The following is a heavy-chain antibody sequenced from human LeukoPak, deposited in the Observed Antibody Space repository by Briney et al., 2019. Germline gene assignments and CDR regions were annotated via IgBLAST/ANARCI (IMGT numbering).Heavy chain of an antibody. CDR1: GYSISSGYY. Sequence: SETLSLTFTVSGYSISSGYYWGWIRQPPGKGLEWIGSIYHSGSTYYNPPLKSRVTISVDTSKNQFSLKLSSVTAADTAVYYCARGGVIAAVDYWGQGTLVTVSS. CDR2: IYHSGST. CDR3: ARGGVIAAVDY. V-gene: IGHV4-38-2*02. J-gene: IGHJ4*02. D-gene: IGHD6-13*01.